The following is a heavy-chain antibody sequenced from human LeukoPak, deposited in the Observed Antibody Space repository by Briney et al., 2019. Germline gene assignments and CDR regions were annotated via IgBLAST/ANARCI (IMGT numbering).Heavy chain of an antibody. D-gene: IGHD2-2*01. CDR1: GFSRSTSGVG. CDR3: AHIQYCSSTSCYSPTTYYFDY. CDR2: IYLNDDK. J-gene: IGHJ4*01. V-gene: IGHV2-5*01. Sequence: SGATQVKPTQTLTLTCTFSGFSRSTSGVGVGWVRQRPGKALEWLALIYLNDDKRYSPSLKSTLTTTKDTSKKQVVLTITTLDPVATAPYYCAHIQYCSSTSCYSPTTYYFDYSGHGNLVTVSS.